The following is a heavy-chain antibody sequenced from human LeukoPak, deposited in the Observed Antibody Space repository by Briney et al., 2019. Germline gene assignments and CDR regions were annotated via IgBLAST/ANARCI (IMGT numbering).Heavy chain of an antibody. D-gene: IGHD3-22*01. CDR2: IYYSGST. V-gene: IGHV4-59*01. CDR3: ARGSTYADYYDSSGYSSYYFDY. J-gene: IGHJ4*02. CDR1: GGSISSYY. Sequence: SETLFLTCTVSGGSISSYYWSWIRQPPGKGLEWIGYIYYSGSTNYNPSLKSRVTISVDTSKNQFSLKLSSVTAADTAVYYCARGSTYADYYDSSGYSSYYFDYWGQGTLVTVSS.